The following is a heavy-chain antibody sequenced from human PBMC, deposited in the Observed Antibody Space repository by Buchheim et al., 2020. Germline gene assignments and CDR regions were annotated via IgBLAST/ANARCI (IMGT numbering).Heavy chain of an antibody. J-gene: IGHJ4*02. D-gene: IGHD4-11*01. CDR1: GSTFNTNW. CDR2: TNQDGSEN. Sequence: EVHLVESGGGLVQPGGSLRLSCVVSGSTFNTNWMSWIRQAPGKGLEWLAGTNQDGSENSYVDSVKGRFTVSRANAKNSWFLQVNSLTPEDTAIYYCARHGHYNFDNWGQGTL. CDR3: ARHGHYNFDN. V-gene: IGHV3-7*01.